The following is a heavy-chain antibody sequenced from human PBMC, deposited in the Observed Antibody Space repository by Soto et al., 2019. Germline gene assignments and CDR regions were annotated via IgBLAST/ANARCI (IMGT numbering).Heavy chain of an antibody. CDR2: INHSGST. V-gene: IGHV4-34*01. CDR1: GGSFSGYY. J-gene: IGHJ4*02. Sequence: QVQLQQWGAGLLKPSETLSLTCAVYGGSFSGYYWTWIRQPPGTGLEWIGEINHSGSTNYNPSLKSRVTISLDTSKNQFSLKLTSVTAADMAVYYCARDKITGLFDYWGQGTLVTVSS. CDR3: ARDKITGLFDY. D-gene: IGHD2-8*02.